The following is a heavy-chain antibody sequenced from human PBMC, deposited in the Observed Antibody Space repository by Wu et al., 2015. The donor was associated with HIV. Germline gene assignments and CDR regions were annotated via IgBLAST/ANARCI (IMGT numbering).Heavy chain of an antibody. CDR2: ISVYST. D-gene: IGHD2-21*01. V-gene: IGHV1-18*01. CDR3: ARGIYSGGTGFFDF. J-gene: IGHJ4*02. CDR1: GYTFYNYG. Sequence: QVQLVQSGSEMKKPGSSVKVSCKASGYTFYNYGIIWVRQAPGQGLEWMGWISVYSTHYAVKFKDRFTMNIDTSTSAAYMELRSLRSNDTAVYYCARGIYSGGTGFFDFWGQGTLVTVPS.